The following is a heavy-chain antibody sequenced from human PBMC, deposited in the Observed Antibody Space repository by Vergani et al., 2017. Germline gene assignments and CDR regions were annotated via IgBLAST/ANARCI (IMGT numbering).Heavy chain of an antibody. D-gene: IGHD5-24*01. Sequence: QVQLQQWGAGLLKPSETLSLTCAVYGGSFSGYYWSWIRQPPGKGLEWIGYIYYSGSTNYNPSLKSRVTISVDTSKNQFSLKLSSVTAADTAVYYCARGADKDGYNKLAAFDIWGQGTMVTVSS. V-gene: IGHV4-34*11. CDR3: ARGADKDGYNKLAAFDI. CDR1: GGSFSGYY. CDR2: IYYSGST. J-gene: IGHJ3*02.